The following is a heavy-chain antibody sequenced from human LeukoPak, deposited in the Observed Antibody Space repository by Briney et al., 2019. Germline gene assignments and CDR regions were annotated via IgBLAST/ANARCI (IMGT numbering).Heavy chain of an antibody. J-gene: IGHJ3*02. V-gene: IGHV4-59*01. CDR1: GGSISSYY. Sequence: SETLSLTCTVSGGSISSYYWSWLRQPPGKGLEWSGYIYYSGSTNYNPSLKSRVTISVDTSKNQFSLKLSSVTAADTAVYYCARNNDAFDIWGQGTMVTVSS. CDR2: IYYSGST. CDR3: ARNNDAFDI. D-gene: IGHD1/OR15-1a*01.